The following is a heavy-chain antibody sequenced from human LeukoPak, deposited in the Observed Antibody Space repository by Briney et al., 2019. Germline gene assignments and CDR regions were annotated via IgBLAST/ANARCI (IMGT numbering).Heavy chain of an antibody. D-gene: IGHD6-6*01. CDR1: GGTFSSYA. V-gene: IGHV1-69*06. Sequence: GASVKVSCKASGGTFSSYAISWVRQAPGQGLEWMGGIIPIFGTANYAQKFQGRVTITADKSTSTAYMELSSLGSEDTAVYYCARAIAGRPKRGYYYYMDVWGKGTTVTVSS. J-gene: IGHJ6*03. CDR3: ARAIAGRPKRGYYYYMDV. CDR2: IIPIFGTA.